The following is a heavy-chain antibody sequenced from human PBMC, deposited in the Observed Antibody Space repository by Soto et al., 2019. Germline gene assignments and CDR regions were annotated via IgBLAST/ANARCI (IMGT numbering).Heavy chain of an antibody. CDR3: ARSYDSSGYYFNH. Sequence: GGSLRLSCAASGFTFSSYAMHWVRQAPGKGLEWVAVISYDGSNKYYADSVKGRFTISRDNSKNTLYLQMNSLRAEDTAVYYCARSYDSSGYYFNHWGQGTLVTVSS. J-gene: IGHJ4*02. D-gene: IGHD3-22*01. CDR2: ISYDGSNK. V-gene: IGHV3-30-3*01. CDR1: GFTFSSYA.